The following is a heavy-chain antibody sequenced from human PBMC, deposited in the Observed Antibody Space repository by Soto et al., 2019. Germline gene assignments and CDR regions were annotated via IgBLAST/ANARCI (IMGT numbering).Heavy chain of an antibody. CDR1: GFTFSSYP. CDR3: EIRASYYDSSGYFDY. CDR2: IGGSGGST. J-gene: IGHJ4*02. V-gene: IGHV3-23*01. D-gene: IGHD3-22*01. Sequence: GGSLRLSCAASGFTFSSYPMSWVRQAPGKGLEWVSVIGGSGGSTYYADSVKGRFTISRDNAKNTLYLQMNSLRAEDTAVYYCEIRASYYDSSGYFDYWGQGTLVNVSS.